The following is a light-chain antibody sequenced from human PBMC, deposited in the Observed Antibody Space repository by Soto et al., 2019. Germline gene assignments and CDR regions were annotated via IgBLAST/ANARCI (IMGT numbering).Light chain of an antibody. CDR3: QQYNNWPPV. V-gene: IGKV3-15*01. CDR1: QSVSSN. J-gene: IGKJ4*01. CDR2: GAS. Sequence: EIVMTQSPATMSVSPGERATLSCRASQSVSSNLAWYQQKPGQAPRLLIYGASTRATGIPARFSGSGSGTEFTLTISILQSEDFAVYYCQQYNNWPPVFGGGTKVEIK.